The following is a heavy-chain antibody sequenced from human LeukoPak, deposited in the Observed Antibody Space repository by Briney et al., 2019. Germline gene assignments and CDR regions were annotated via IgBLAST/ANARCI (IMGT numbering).Heavy chain of an antibody. D-gene: IGHD5-12*01. CDR1: GGSISSYY. CDR2: IYYSGST. J-gene: IGHJ4*02. V-gene: IGHV4-59*06. Sequence: PSETLSLTCTVSGGSISSYYWSWIRQPPGKGLEWIGYIYYSGSTYYNPSLKSRVTISVDTSKNQFSLKLSSVTAADTAVYYCARDSMGGYSYFDYWGQGTLVTVSS. CDR3: ARDSMGGYSYFDY.